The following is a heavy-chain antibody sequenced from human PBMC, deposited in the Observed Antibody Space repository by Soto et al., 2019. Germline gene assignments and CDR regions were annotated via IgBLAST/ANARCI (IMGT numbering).Heavy chain of an antibody. D-gene: IGHD3-3*01. CDR2: IIPIFGTA. CDR1: GGTFSSYA. Sequence: QVQLVQSEAEVKKPGSSVNVSCKASGGTFSSYAISWVRQAPGQGLGWMGGIIPIFGTANYAQKFQGRVTITADESTSTAYMELSSLRSEDTAVYYCARDYDFWSGYRHQDYYGMDVWGQGTTVTVSS. V-gene: IGHV1-69*01. CDR3: ARDYDFWSGYRHQDYYGMDV. J-gene: IGHJ6*02.